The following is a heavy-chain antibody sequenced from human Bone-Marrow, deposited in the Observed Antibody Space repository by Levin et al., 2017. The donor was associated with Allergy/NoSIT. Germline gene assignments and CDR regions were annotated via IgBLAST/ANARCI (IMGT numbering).Heavy chain of an antibody. D-gene: IGHD4-23*01. J-gene: IGHJ6*02. CDR2: VSWNSGTI. Sequence: PGGSLRLSCAASGFTFTDYAIHWIRQAPGRGLEWVSGVSWNSGTIGYADSVKGRLTISRDNAKNSLYLQMNSLRTEDTALYFCARHKDYGGNSYYYDGMDVWGQGTTVTVSS. CDR1: GFTFTDYA. V-gene: IGHV3-9*01. CDR3: ARHKDYGGNSYYYDGMDV.